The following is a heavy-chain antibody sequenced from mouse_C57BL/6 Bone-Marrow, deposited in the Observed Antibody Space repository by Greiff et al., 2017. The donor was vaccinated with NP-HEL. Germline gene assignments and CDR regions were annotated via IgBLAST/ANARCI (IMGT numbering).Heavy chain of an antibody. Sequence: DVKLQESGPGLVKPSQSLSLTCSVTGYSITSGYYWNWIRQFPGNKLEWMGYISYDGSNNYNPSLKNRISITRDTSKNQFFLKLNSVTTEDTATYYCARRGYGSSYWYFDVWGTGTTVTVSS. J-gene: IGHJ1*03. D-gene: IGHD1-1*01. CDR3: ARRGYGSSYWYFDV. CDR1: GYSITSGYY. CDR2: ISYDGSN. V-gene: IGHV3-6*01.